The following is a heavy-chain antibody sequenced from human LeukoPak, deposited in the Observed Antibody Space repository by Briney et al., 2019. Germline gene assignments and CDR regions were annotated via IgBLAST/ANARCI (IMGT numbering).Heavy chain of an antibody. CDR1: GGSFSGYY. V-gene: IGHV4-34*01. CDR3: ARGVLYYFDY. J-gene: IGHJ4*02. Sequence: SETLSLTCAVYGGSFSGYYRSWIRQPPGKGLEWIGEINHSGSTNYNPSLKSRVTISVDTSKNQFSLKLSSVTAADTAVYYCARGVLYYFDYWGQGTLVTVSS. CDR2: INHSGST.